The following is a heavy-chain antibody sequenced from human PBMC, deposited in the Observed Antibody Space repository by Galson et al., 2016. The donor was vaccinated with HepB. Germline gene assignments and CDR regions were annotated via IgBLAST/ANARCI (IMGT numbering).Heavy chain of an antibody. CDR1: GFTFSSYW. D-gene: IGHD2-15*01. Sequence: SLRLSCAASGFTFSSYWMHWVRQAPGKGLVWVSRITSDGSRTSYADSVKGRFTISRDNAKNTLYLQMNSLRAEDTAVYYCARDAALAFDIWGQGTMVTVSS. J-gene: IGHJ3*02. V-gene: IGHV3-74*01. CDR3: ARDAALAFDI. CDR2: ITSDGSRT.